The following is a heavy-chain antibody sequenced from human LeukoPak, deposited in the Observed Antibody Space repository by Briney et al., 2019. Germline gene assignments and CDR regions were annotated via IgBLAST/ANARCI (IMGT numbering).Heavy chain of an antibody. V-gene: IGHV3-7*01. D-gene: IGHD3-22*01. CDR3: ARMYYYDSSGEGY. CDR2: IKQDGSEK. CDR1: GFTFSSYW. Sequence: PGGSLRLSCAASGFTFSSYWMSWVRQAPGKGLEWAANIKQDGSEKYYVDSAKGRFTISRDDAKNSLYLQMNSLRAEDTAVYYCARMYYYDSSGEGYWGQGTLVTVSS. J-gene: IGHJ4*02.